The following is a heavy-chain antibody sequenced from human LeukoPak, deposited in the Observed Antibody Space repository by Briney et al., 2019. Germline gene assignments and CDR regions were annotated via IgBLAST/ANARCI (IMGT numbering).Heavy chain of an antibody. D-gene: IGHD1-26*01. Sequence: GGALRLSCAASAFTFSDYSMNWVRQAPGKGLEWVSYISGRSSTIYYADSVKGRFTISRDNAKNSMYLQMNSLRAEDTAVYYCARDRIKSGSYYFDYWGQGTLVTVSS. CDR2: ISGRSSTI. CDR3: ARDRIKSGSYYFDY. CDR1: AFTFSDYS. J-gene: IGHJ4*02. V-gene: IGHV3-48*01.